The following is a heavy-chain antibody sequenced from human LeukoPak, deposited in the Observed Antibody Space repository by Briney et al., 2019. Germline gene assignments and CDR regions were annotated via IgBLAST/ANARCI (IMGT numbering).Heavy chain of an antibody. CDR2: IIPIFGTA. D-gene: IGHD3-3*01. CDR1: GGTFSSYA. Sequence: ASVKVSCKASGGTFSSYAISWVRQAPGQGLEWMGGIIPIFGTANYAQKFQGRVTITADISTNTVYMELSSLRSEDTAVYFCAGIPVFGVVLHQEPVWGKGTTVTVSS. CDR3: AGIPVFGVVLHQEPV. V-gene: IGHV1-69*06. J-gene: IGHJ6*04.